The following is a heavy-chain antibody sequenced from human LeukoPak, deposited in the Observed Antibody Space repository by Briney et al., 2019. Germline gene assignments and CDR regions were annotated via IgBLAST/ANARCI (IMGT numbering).Heavy chain of an antibody. CDR2: MNSNSGNT. CDR1: GYTFTSYD. Sequence: ASVKVSCKASGYTFTSYDINWVRQATGQGLEWMGWMNSNSGNTGYAQKFQGRVTMTRNTSISTAYMELSSLRSEDTAVYYCGRAPRDRRMDVWGQGTTVTVSS. V-gene: IGHV1-8*01. D-gene: IGHD1-14*01. CDR3: GRAPRDRRMDV. J-gene: IGHJ6*02.